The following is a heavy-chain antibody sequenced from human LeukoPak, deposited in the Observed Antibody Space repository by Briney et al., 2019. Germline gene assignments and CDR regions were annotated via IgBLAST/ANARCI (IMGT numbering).Heavy chain of an antibody. J-gene: IGHJ5*02. CDR1: GGSISSYY. CDR2: IYYSGST. Sequence: SETLSLTCTVSGGSISSYYWSWIRQPPGKGLEWIGYIYYSGSTNYNPSLKSRVTISVDTSKDQFSLKLSSVTAADTAVYHCARHYPYSSWSKVFDPWGQGTLVTVSS. CDR3: ARHYPYSSWSKVFDP. D-gene: IGHD6-6*01. V-gene: IGHV4-59*08.